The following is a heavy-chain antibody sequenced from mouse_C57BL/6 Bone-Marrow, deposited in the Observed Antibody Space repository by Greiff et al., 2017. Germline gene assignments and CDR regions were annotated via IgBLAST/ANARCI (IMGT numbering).Heavy chain of an antibody. V-gene: IGHV1-50*01. Sequence: QVQLQQSGAELVKPGASVKLSCKASGYTFTSYWMQWVKQRPGQGLAWIGEIDPSDSYTNYNQKFKGKATLTVDTSSSTAYMQLSSLTSEDSAVYYCARGYYSNYGLFAYWGQGTLVTVSA. D-gene: IGHD2-5*01. CDR2: IDPSDSYT. CDR1: GYTFTSYW. CDR3: ARGYYSNYGLFAY. J-gene: IGHJ3*01.